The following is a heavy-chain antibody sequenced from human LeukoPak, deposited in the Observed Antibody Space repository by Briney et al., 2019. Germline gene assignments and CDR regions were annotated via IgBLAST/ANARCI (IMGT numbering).Heavy chain of an antibody. CDR2: IYYSGST. Sequence: PSETLSLTCTVSGGSISSSSYYWGWIRQPPGKGLEWIGSIYYSGSTYYNPSLKSRVTISVDTSKNQFSLKLSSVTAADTAVYYCATVPPDYYYYYMDVWGKGTTVTVSS. V-gene: IGHV4-39*07. J-gene: IGHJ6*03. CDR3: ATVPPDYYYYYMDV. CDR1: GGSISSSSYY.